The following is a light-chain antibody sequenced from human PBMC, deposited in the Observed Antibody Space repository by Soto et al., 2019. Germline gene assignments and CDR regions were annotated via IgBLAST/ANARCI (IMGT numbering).Light chain of an antibody. Sequence: EMVMTQSPATQSVSPGERATLSCRASQSVSTNLAWYQQKPGQAPRLLMYGASTRATGIPARFSGSGSGTEFTLTISSLQSEDFAVYYCQQYHNWPPYTFGQGTKLEIK. CDR2: GAS. J-gene: IGKJ2*01. CDR1: QSVSTN. V-gene: IGKV3-15*01. CDR3: QQYHNWPPYT.